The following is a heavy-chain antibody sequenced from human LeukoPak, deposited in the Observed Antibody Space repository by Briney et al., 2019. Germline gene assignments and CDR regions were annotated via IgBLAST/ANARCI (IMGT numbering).Heavy chain of an antibody. CDR1: GYRFTDYY. CDR2: INPASGMNPNSGGK. Sequence: GSSVNISCKASGYRFTDYYIHWVRQATGQRLEWMRWINPASGMNPNSGGKFYAQKFRDRATMSTDTSITTIYMGLSSLRSDDTAVYYCARSGSIPSSATFDSWGQGTLVTVSS. D-gene: IGHD6-6*01. J-gene: IGHJ4*02. CDR3: ARSGSIPSSATFDS. V-gene: IGHV1-2*02.